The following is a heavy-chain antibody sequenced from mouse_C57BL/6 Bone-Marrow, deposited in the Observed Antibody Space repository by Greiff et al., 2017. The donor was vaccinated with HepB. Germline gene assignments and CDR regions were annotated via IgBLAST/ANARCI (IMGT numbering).Heavy chain of an antibody. CDR1: GYTFTSYW. Sequence: QVQLQQPGAELVKPGASVKLSCKASGYTFTSYWMHWVKQRPGQGLEWIGMIHPNSGSTNYNEKFKSKATLTVDKSSSTAYMQLSSLTSEDSAVYYCARLLLLWYIDVWGTGTTGTVSS. J-gene: IGHJ1*03. CDR2: IHPNSGST. V-gene: IGHV1-64*01. CDR3: ARLLLLWYIDV. D-gene: IGHD1-1*01.